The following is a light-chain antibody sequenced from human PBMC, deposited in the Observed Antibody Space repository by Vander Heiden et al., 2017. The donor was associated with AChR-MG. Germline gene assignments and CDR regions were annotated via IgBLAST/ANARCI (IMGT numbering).Light chain of an antibody. CDR3: QQYHTFPFT. CDR2: KAS. J-gene: IGKJ3*01. V-gene: IGKV1-5*03. CDR1: QDINSW. Sequence: DIQMTQSPSTLSASVGDRITITCRASQDINSWLAWYQQKPGKAPELLIYKASSLQDEAPSRFSGGGSGTEFTLTISSLQPDDFATFYCQQYHTFPFTFGPRTQVDIK.